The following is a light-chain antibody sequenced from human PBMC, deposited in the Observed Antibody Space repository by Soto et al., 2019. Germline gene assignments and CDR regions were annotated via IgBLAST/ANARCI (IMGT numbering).Light chain of an antibody. Sequence: DMQVTQSPSTLSASVGDRVTITCRASQSISGWLAWYQQKPGKAPNLLIYKASTLESGVPSRFSGSGSGTEVTLTISSLQHDDFATDYCQQYNNYGSWTFGQGTKVEIK. CDR1: QSISGW. J-gene: IGKJ1*01. CDR2: KAS. V-gene: IGKV1-5*03. CDR3: QQYNNYGSWT.